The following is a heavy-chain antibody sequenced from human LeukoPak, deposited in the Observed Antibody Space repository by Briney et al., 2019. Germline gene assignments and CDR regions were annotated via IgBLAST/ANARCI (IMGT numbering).Heavy chain of an antibody. CDR1: GFTFSTYR. V-gene: IGHV3-30*02. CDR3: AKDSEAAAVN. D-gene: IGHD6-13*01. J-gene: IGHJ4*02. Sequence: PGGSMRLSRAASGFTFSTYRMHWVRQATVKGLECVAFIRYDARNKYYSDAAKGRFTIPRDNSKNTLYLQMNSMRPEDAAVYYCAKDSEAAAVNWGQGTLVTVSS. CDR2: IRYDARNK.